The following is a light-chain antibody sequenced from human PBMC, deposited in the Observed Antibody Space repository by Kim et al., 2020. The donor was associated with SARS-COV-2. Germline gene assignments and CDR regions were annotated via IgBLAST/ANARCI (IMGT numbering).Light chain of an antibody. J-gene: IGLJ2*01. Sequence: VAFGQTVRITCQGDSLRNYYATWSQQMPGQAPIPVIYATSKQPSGIPDRFSGSSSGNTASLTITGTQAGDEADYYCNSRDSNDNVVFGGGTQLTVL. CDR3: NSRDSNDNVV. CDR1: SLRNYY. V-gene: IGLV3-19*01. CDR2: ATS.